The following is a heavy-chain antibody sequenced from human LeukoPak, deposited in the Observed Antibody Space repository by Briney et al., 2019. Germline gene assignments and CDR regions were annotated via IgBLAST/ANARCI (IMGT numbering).Heavy chain of an antibody. J-gene: IGHJ6*03. CDR2: IDSGATTI. D-gene: IGHD1-26*01. Sequence: PGGSLRLSCAASGFTFTDYSMNWIRQAPGKGLEWVSYIDSGATTIYYADSVKGRLAISRDNAKNALFLQMNSLRAEDTAVYYCARVRIVGATRPYYSYMDVWAKGTTVTVSS. CDR3: ARVRIVGATRPYYSYMDV. V-gene: IGHV3-11*04. CDR1: GFTFTDYS.